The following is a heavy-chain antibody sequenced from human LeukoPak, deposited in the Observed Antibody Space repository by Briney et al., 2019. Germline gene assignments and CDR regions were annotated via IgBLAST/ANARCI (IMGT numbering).Heavy chain of an antibody. V-gene: IGHV1-18*01. J-gene: IGHJ5*02. D-gene: IGHD1-26*01. CDR1: GYTFTNYG. CDR3: ARDRIVGATHWFDP. CDR2: ISAYTGNT. Sequence: ASVNVSCKASGYTFTNYGISWVRQAPGQGLEWMGWISAYTGNTNYAQRLQGRVTMTTDTSTSTAYMELRSLRSDDTAVYYCARDRIVGATHWFDPWGQGTLVTVSS.